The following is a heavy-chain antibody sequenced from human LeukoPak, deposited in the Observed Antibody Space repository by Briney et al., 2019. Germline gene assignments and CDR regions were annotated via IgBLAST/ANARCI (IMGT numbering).Heavy chain of an antibody. CDR1: GFTFSSYS. CDR2: ISSSSSYI. Sequence: PGGSLRLSCAASGFTFSSYSMNWVRQAPGKGLEWVSSISSSSSYIYYADSVKGRFTISRDNAKNSLYLQMKSLRAEDTAVYYCARDSGGSSGWYSSHPIEQEYYFDYWGQGTLVTVSS. D-gene: IGHD6-19*01. V-gene: IGHV3-21*01. CDR3: ARDSGGSSGWYSSHPIEQEYYFDY. J-gene: IGHJ4*02.